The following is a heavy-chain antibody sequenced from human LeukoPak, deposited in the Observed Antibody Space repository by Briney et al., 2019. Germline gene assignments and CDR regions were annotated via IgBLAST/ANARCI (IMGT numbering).Heavy chain of an antibody. D-gene: IGHD6-19*01. CDR1: GFTFSSYE. CDR2: INGSSRTI. Sequence: GGTLRLSCAASGFTFSSYEMNWVRQAPGKGLEWVSYINGSSRTISYADSVKGRFTISRDNAKNSLFLQMNSLRAEDTGVYYCVISSGWKGGYYFDFWGQGTLVTVSA. CDR3: VISSGWKGGYYFDF. V-gene: IGHV3-48*03. J-gene: IGHJ4*02.